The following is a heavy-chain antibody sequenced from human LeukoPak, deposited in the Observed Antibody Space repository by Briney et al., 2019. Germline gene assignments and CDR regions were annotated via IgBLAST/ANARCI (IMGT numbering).Heavy chain of an antibody. CDR3: ATWRDKAAVS. D-gene: IGHD6-13*01. V-gene: IGHV3-23*01. Sequence: GGSLRLSCAASGFTFSGYAMSWVRQAPGKGLEWVSAISSSGGGTYHADSVKGRFTISRDNSKNTLYLQMNSLRGEDTAVYYCATWRDKAAVSWGQGTLVTVSS. CDR2: ISSSGGGT. CDR1: GFTFSGYA. J-gene: IGHJ5*02.